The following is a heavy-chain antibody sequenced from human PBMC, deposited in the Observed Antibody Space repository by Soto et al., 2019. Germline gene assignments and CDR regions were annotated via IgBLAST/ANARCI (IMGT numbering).Heavy chain of an antibody. Sequence: PGWSLRLSCAASGFTFSDYYMSWIRQAPGKGLEWVSYISSSSSYTNYADSVKGRFTISRDNAKNSLYLQMNSLRAEDTAVYYCARDRCSSTSCYQNWFDPWGQGTLVTVSS. V-gene: IGHV3-11*06. J-gene: IGHJ5*02. CDR1: GFTFSDYY. CDR2: ISSSSSYT. D-gene: IGHD2-2*01. CDR3: ARDRCSSTSCYQNWFDP.